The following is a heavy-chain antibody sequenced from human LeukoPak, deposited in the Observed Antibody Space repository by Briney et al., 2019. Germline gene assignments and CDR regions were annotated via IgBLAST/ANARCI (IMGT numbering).Heavy chain of an antibody. J-gene: IGHJ4*02. V-gene: IGHV3-30*03. CDR3: VRDFPRTRLERPFDY. CDR1: GFTFSSYG. CDR2: ISYDGSNK. D-gene: IGHD1-1*01. Sequence: GGSLRLSCAASGFTFSSYGMHWVRQAPGKGLEWVAVISYDGSNKYYADSVKGRFTISRDNTKNSLYLQMNSLRVDDTALYYCVRDFPRTRLERPFDYWGQGTLVTVSS.